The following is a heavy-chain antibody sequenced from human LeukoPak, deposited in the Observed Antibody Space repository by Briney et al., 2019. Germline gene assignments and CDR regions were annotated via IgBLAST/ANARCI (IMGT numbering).Heavy chain of an antibody. V-gene: IGHV4-34*12. D-gene: IGHD3-10*01. J-gene: IGHJ3*02. Sequence: PSETLSLTCAVYGGSFSGYYWSWIRQPPGKGLEWIGNIFYRGGTYYSPSLKSRVTISLDTSRNQFSLSLNSVTAADTAVYYCAKSNGYGLVDIWGQGTMVTVSS. CDR3: AKSNGYGLVDI. CDR1: GGSFSGYY. CDR2: IFYRGGT.